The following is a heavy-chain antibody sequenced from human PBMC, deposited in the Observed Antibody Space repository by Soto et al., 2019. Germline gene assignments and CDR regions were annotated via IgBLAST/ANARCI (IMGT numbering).Heavy chain of an antibody. CDR2: MNPNSGNT. J-gene: IGHJ6*02. V-gene: IGHV1-8*01. Sequence: QVQLVQSGAEVKKPGASVKVSCKASGYTFTSYDINWVRQATGQGLEWMGWMNPNSGNTGYAQKFQGRVTMTRNTYISTAYMERSSLRSEDTAVYYCAITFRGGYNLYYYYYGMDVWGQGTTVTVSS. D-gene: IGHD5-12*01. CDR1: GYTFTSYD. CDR3: AITFRGGYNLYYYYYGMDV.